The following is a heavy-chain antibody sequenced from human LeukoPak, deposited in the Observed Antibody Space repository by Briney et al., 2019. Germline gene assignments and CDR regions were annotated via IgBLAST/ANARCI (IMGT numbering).Heavy chain of an antibody. D-gene: IGHD3-22*01. J-gene: IGHJ4*02. CDR3: AKDQGVWDSSGYYRYFDY. CDR1: GFTFSSYS. Sequence: PGGSLRLSCAASGFTFSSYSMNWVRQAPGKGLEWVSYISSSSSTIYYADSVKGRFTISRDNSKNTLYLQMNSLRAEDTAVYYCAKDQGVWDSSGYYRYFDYWGQGTLVTVSS. CDR2: ISSSSSTI. V-gene: IGHV3-48*01.